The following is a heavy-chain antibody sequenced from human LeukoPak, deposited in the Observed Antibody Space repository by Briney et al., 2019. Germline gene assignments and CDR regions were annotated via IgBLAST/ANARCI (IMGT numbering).Heavy chain of an antibody. CDR2: INHSGST. V-gene: IGHV4-34*01. D-gene: IGHD2-21*02. J-gene: IGHJ6*02. CDR3: ARTRRHIVVVTATRRDYYGMDV. Sequence: PSETLSLTCTVSGGSVSSAGYYWSWIRQPPGKGLEWIGEINHSGSTNYNPSLKSRVTISVDTSKNQFSLKLSSVTAADTAVYYCARTRRHIVVVTATRRDYYGMDVWGQGTTVTVSS. CDR1: GGSVSSAGYY.